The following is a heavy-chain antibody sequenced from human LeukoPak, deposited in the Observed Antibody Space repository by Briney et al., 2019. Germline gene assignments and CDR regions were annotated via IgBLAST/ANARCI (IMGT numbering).Heavy chain of an antibody. CDR2: IYPSGST. V-gene: IGHV4-4*07. CDR1: GGSISSYY. Sequence: SETLSLTCTVSGGSISSYYWSWIRQPAGKGLEWIGRIYPSGSTKYNPSLKSGVTMSADTSKNQFSLKLSSVTAADTAVFYCARGGDDYLIDYWGQGTLVTVSS. J-gene: IGHJ4*02. CDR3: ARGGDDYLIDY. D-gene: IGHD4-11*01.